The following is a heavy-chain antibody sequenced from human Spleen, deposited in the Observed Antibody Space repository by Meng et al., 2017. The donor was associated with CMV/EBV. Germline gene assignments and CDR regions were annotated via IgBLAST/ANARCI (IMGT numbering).Heavy chain of an antibody. CDR2: IYPGDSDT. Sequence: GSGYMFTGCWIGWVRQMPGKGLEWMGIIYPGDSDTRYGPSFQGQFTISADKSTSTAYLQWSSLKASDTAIYYYARQEVGATGGAHDYWGRGTLVTVSS. D-gene: IGHD1-26*01. CDR1: GYMFTGCW. J-gene: IGHJ4*02. V-gene: IGHV5-51*01. CDR3: ARQEVGATGGAHDY.